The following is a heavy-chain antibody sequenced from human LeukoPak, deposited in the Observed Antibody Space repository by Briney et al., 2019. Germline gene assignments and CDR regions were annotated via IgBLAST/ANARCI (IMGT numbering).Heavy chain of an antibody. CDR2: ISAYNGNT. V-gene: IGHV1-18*04. CDR1: GYTFTSYY. Sequence: GASVKVSCKASGYTFTSYYMHWVRQAPGQGLEWMGWISAYNGNTNYAQKLQGRVTMTTDTSTSTAYMELRSLRSDDTAVYYCARDPGPERREGYYYYGMDVWGQGTTVTVSS. D-gene: IGHD1-1*01. J-gene: IGHJ6*02. CDR3: ARDPGPERREGYYYYGMDV.